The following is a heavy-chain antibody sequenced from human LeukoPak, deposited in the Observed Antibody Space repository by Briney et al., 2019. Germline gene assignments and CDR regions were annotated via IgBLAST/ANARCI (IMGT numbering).Heavy chain of an antibody. CDR1: GFTFSSYG. Sequence: GGSLRLSCAASGFTFSSYGMHWVRQAPGKGLEWVAVISYDGSNKYYADSVKGRFTISRDNSKNTLYLQMNSLRAEDTAVSGWYRYYFDYWGQGTLVTVSS. D-gene: IGHD6-19*01. CDR3: YRYYFDY. J-gene: IGHJ4*02. V-gene: IGHV3-30*03. CDR2: ISYDGSNK.